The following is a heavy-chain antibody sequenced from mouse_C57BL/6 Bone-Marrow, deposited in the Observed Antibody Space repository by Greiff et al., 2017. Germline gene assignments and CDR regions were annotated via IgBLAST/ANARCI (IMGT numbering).Heavy chain of an antibody. CDR1: GYTFTSYW. CDR2: IYPSDSET. V-gene: IGHV1-61*01. Sequence: VQLQQPGAELVRPGSSVKLSCKASGYTFTSYWMDWVKQRPGQGLEWIGNIYPSDSETHYNQKFKDKATLTVDKSSSTAYMQLSSLTSEDSAVYYCARPNYYGSSPFGVWGTGTTVTVSS. J-gene: IGHJ1*03. D-gene: IGHD1-1*01. CDR3: ARPNYYGSSPFGV.